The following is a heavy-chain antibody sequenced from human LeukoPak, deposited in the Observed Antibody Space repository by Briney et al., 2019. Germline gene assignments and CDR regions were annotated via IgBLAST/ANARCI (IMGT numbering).Heavy chain of an antibody. Sequence: PGGSLRLSCAASGFTFSSYGMSWVRQAPGKGLEWVSAISGSGGSTYYADSVKGRFTISRDNSKNTLYLQMNSLRAEDTAVYYCARDGYTYGTYDYWGQGTLVTVSS. CDR1: GFTFSSYG. V-gene: IGHV3-23*01. CDR3: ARDGYTYGTYDY. CDR2: ISGSGGST. D-gene: IGHD5-18*01. J-gene: IGHJ4*02.